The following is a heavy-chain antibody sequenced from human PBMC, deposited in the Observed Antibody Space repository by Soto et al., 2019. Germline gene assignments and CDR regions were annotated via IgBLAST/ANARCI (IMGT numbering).Heavy chain of an antibody. CDR3: AKPWLGSYYDYYYYYGMDV. CDR2: ISYDGSNK. Sequence: GGSLRLSCAASGFTFSSYGMHWVRQAPGKGLEWVAVISYDGSNKYYADSVKDRFTISRDNSKNTLYLQMNSLRAEDTAVYYCAKPWLGSYYDYYYYYGMDVWGQGTTVTVSS. CDR1: GFTFSSYG. V-gene: IGHV3-30*18. D-gene: IGHD3-10*01. J-gene: IGHJ6*02.